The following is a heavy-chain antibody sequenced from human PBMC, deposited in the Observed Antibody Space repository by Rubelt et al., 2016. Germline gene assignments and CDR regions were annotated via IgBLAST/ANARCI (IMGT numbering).Heavy chain of an antibody. D-gene: IGHD3-22*01. CDR2: INHSGST. CDR3: ARLEYYYDSSGYYPIDY. CDR1: GGSFSGYY. J-gene: IGHJ4*02. V-gene: IGHV4-34*01. Sequence: QVQLQQWGAGLLKPSETLSLTCAVYGGSFSGYYWSWIRQPPGKGLEWIGEINHSGSTNYNPSLKSRVTISVDTSKNQFSLKLSSVTAADTAVYYCARLEYYYDSSGYYPIDYWGQGTLVTVSS.